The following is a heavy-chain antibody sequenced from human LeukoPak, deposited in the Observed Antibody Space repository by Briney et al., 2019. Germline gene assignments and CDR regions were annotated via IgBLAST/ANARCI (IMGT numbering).Heavy chain of an antibody. D-gene: IGHD1-14*01. CDR2: ISGSGGST. CDR3: ARIITSTWYNEFDC. Sequence: GGSLRLSCAASGFTFSSYGMSWVRQAPGKGLEWVSAISGSGGSTYYADSVKGRFTISRDNSKNTLYLQMNSLRAEDTAVYYCARIITSTWYNEFDCWGQGTLVAVSS. V-gene: IGHV3-23*01. CDR1: GFTFSSYG. J-gene: IGHJ4*02.